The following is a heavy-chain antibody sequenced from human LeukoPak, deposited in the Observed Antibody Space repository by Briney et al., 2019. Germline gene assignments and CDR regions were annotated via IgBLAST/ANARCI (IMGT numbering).Heavy chain of an antibody. V-gene: IGHV3-7*03. J-gene: IGHJ6*02. CDR3: AKDRGVRIAVAGDDYYYYGMDV. CDR2: IKQDGSEK. D-gene: IGHD6-19*01. Sequence: GGSLRLSCAASGFTFSIYWMSWVRQAPGKGLEWVANIKQDGSEKYYVDSVKGRFTISRDNAKNSLYLQMNSLRAEDTALYYCAKDRGVRIAVAGDDYYYYGMDVWGQGTTVTVSS. CDR1: GFTFSIYW.